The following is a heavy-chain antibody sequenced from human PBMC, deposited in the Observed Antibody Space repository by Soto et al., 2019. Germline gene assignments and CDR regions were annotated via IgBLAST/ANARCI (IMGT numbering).Heavy chain of an antibody. D-gene: IGHD1-1*01. CDR1: GFSLTTDAVG. V-gene: IGHV2-5*02. Sequence: QITLKESGPTLVEPTQTLTLTCTFSGFSLTTDAVGVGWIRQPPGKALEWLALIYWDDDKRYSPALKSRLTITKYASRNQVVLTLTNMDPADTATYYCAHVYWVAAGIRYYFDYWGQGTLVTVSS. CDR2: IYWDDDK. CDR3: AHVYWVAAGIRYYFDY. J-gene: IGHJ4*02.